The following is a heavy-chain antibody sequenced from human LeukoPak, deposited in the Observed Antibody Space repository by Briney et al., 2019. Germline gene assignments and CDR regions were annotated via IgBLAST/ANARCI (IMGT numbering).Heavy chain of an antibody. D-gene: IGHD3-22*01. CDR3: ARAGYDSSGVDY. J-gene: IGHJ4*02. V-gene: IGHV4-34*01. CDR2: INHSGST. Sequence: SETLSLTCAVYGGSFSGYYSSWIRQPPGKGREWIGEINHSGSTTYNPSLKSRVTISVDTSKNQFSLKLSSVTAADTAVYYCARAGYDSSGVDYWGQGTLVTVSS. CDR1: GGSFSGYY.